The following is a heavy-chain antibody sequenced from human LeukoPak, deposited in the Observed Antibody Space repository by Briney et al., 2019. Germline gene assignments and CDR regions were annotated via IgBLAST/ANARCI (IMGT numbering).Heavy chain of an antibody. CDR1: GYTFTSYD. CDR3: ARADVVVVVPAASYYYYYMDV. V-gene: IGHV1-8*03. CDR2: MNPNGGNT. D-gene: IGHD2-2*01. J-gene: IGHJ6*03. Sequence: GASVKVSCKASGYTFTSYDINWVRQATGQGLEWMGCMNPNGGNTGYAQKFQGRVTITRNTSISTAYMELSSLRSEDTAVYYCARADVVVVVPAASYYYYYMDVWGKGTTVTVSS.